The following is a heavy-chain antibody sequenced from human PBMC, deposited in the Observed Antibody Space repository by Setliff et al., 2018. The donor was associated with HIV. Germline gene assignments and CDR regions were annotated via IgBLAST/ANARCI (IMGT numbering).Heavy chain of an antibody. J-gene: IGHJ3*02. V-gene: IGHV1-69*10. CDR1: GGTFSSYA. D-gene: IGHD3-10*01. Sequence: SVKVSCKASGGTFSSYAISWVRQAPGQGLEWMGGVIPILGIANYAQKFQGRVTITADESTSTAYMELSSLRSEDTAVYYCARFEAFDIWGQGTMVTVSS. CDR2: VIPILGIA. CDR3: ARFEAFDI.